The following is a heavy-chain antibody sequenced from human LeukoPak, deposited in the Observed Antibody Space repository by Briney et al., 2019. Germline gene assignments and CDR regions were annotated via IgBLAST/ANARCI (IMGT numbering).Heavy chain of an antibody. CDR2: IYYSGST. CDR1: GGSISSSSYY. CDR3: ASDTWLFSSGRTTFDY. J-gene: IGHJ4*02. V-gene: IGHV4-39*01. D-gene: IGHD3-22*01. Sequence: SETLSLTCTVSGGSISSSSYYWGWIRQPPGKGLEWIGSIYYSGSTYYNPSLKSRVTISVDTSKNQFSLKLSSVTAADTAVYYCASDTWLFSSGRTTFDYWGQGTLVTVSS.